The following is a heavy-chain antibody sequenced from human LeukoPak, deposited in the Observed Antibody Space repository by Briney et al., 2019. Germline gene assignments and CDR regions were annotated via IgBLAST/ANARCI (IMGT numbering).Heavy chain of an antibody. Sequence: GGSLRLSCSASGFTFNIYAMHWVRQAPGKGREYVSAISTDGGRTYYADSVKGRFTISRDNSKNTLYLQMSSLRTEDTAVYYCVKYHNSCYSVWGQGTLVAVSS. CDR2: ISTDGGRT. CDR1: GFTFNIYA. V-gene: IGHV3-64D*06. CDR3: VKYHNSCYSV. J-gene: IGHJ4*02. D-gene: IGHD2-21*01.